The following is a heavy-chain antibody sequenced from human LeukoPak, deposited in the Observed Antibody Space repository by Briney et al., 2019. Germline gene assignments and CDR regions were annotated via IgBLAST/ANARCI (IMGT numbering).Heavy chain of an antibody. D-gene: IGHD2-2*01. Sequence: GASVKVSCKASGGTFSSYAISWVRQAPGQGLEWMGGIIPIFGTANYAQKFQGRVTITADESTRTAYMELSSLRSEDTAVYYCARAVGVPAANLYYYYYGMDVWGQGTTVTVS. V-gene: IGHV1-69*13. CDR2: IIPIFGTA. J-gene: IGHJ6*02. CDR1: GGTFSSYA. CDR3: ARAVGVPAANLYYYYYGMDV.